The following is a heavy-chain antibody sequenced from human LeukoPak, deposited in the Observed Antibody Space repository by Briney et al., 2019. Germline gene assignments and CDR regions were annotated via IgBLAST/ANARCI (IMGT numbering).Heavy chain of an antibody. CDR2: ISSSSSYI. J-gene: IGHJ6*03. CDR1: GFTFSSYN. Sequence: PGGSLRLSCAASGFTFSSYNMNWVRQAPGKGLEWVSSISSSSSYIYYADSVKGRFTISRDNAKNSLYLQMNSLRAEDTAVYYCARNFYYYYYMDVWGKGTTVTVSS. V-gene: IGHV3-21*01. CDR3: ARNFYYYYYMDV.